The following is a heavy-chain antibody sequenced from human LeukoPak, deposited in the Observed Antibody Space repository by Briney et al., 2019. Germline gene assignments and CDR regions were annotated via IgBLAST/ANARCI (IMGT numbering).Heavy chain of an antibody. CDR3: AHHTLDHDFAY. CDR1: GFSLNTSGVG. Sequence: SGPTLVNPTQTLTLTCTFSGFSLNTSGVGVGWIRQPRGKALEWLALIYWDDDKRYSPSLKSRLTITKDTSKNQVVLTMTNMDPVDTATYFCAHHTLDHDFAYWGQGTLVTVSS. V-gene: IGHV2-5*02. CDR2: IYWDDDK. J-gene: IGHJ4*02. D-gene: IGHD2-2*02.